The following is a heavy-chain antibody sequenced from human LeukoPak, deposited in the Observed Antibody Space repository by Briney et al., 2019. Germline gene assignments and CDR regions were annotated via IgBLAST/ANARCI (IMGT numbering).Heavy chain of an antibody. J-gene: IGHJ4*02. D-gene: IGHD3-9*01. CDR1: GYSLSIGYY. Sequence: PSETLSLTCAVSGYSLSIGYYWGWIRQPPGKGLEWIGNMYRSGYTYYNPSLKSRVTISVDTSKNQFSLKLSSVTAADTAVYYCARRLDSWSFDSWGQGTLATVSS. V-gene: IGHV4-38-2*01. CDR3: ARRLDSWSFDS. CDR2: MYRSGYT.